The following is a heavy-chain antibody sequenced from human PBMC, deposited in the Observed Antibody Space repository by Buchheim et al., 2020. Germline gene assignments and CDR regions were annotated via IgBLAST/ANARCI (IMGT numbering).Heavy chain of an antibody. J-gene: IGHJ6*03. CDR3: AKVGTTVVTPGYYYYYMDV. CDR2: ISYDGSNK. D-gene: IGHD4-23*01. CDR1: GFTFSSYG. V-gene: IGHV3-30*18. Sequence: QVQLVESGGGVVQPGRSLRLSCAASGFTFSSYGMHWVRQAPGKGLEWVAVISYDGSNKYYADSVKGRFTISRDNSKNTLYLQMNSLRAGDTAVYYCAKVGTTVVTPGYYYYYMDVWGKRTT.